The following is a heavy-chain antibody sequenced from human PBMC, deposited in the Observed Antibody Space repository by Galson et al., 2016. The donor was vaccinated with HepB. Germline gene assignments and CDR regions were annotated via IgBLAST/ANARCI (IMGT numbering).Heavy chain of an antibody. CDR2: IFYDGDYE. D-gene: IGHD6-19*01. V-gene: IGHV3-30*18. CDR1: GFTFSNSA. CDR3: VKDRSSTGWSSLDH. J-gene: IGHJ1*01. Sequence: SLRLSCAASGFTFSNSAMHWVRQAPGKGLEWLAVIFYDGDYEYYADSVKGRVSVSRDNSKNTLHLQMNSLRAEDTAIYYCVKDRSSTGWSSLDHWGQGTLVIVSS.